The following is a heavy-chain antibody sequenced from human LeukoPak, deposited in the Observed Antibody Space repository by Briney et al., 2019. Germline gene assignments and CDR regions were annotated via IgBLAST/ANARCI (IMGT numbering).Heavy chain of an antibody. CDR1: GFTFSTFE. CDR3: ARDLGTGTAYTNRFDL. V-gene: IGHV3-13*01. CDR2: IGVTGKT. D-gene: IGHD2-21*02. J-gene: IGHJ5*02. Sequence: GGSLRLSCTASGFTFSTFEMHWVRQAPGKGLEWVSAIGVTGKTYYLASVEGRFTISRENAKSSVYLQMNSLGAGDTAVYYCARDLGTGTAYTNRFDLWGQGTLVTVSS.